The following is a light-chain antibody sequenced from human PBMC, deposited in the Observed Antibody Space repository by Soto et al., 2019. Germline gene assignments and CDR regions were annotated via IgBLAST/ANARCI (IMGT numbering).Light chain of an antibody. Sequence: SVLTRPGSVCGYPGQSITTSFSGTSSDIGSYDHVAWYQQFPGKSPKLIIYAVSDRPSGVSDRFSGSKSGISASLTISGLQTEDEADYYCISYTDRQSYLFGTGTKVTVL. V-gene: IGLV2-14*03. CDR3: ISYTDRQSYL. CDR2: AVS. CDR1: SSDIGSYDH. J-gene: IGLJ1*01.